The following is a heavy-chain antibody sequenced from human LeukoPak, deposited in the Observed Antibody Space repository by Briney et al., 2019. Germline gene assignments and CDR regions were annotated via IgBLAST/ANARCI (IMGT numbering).Heavy chain of an antibody. V-gene: IGHV3-48*04. J-gene: IGHJ4*02. CDR1: GLTLRSDS. CDR2: ISSSSRTI. D-gene: IGHD6-19*01. CDR3: ARVGTSGWTSDY. Sequence: GRCTRLPCGESGLTLRSDSINGGRIAKEKGLEWLSYISSSSRTISYADSLKGRFTVSRDNAKNSLDLQMNSLRVEDTAVYYCARVGTSGWTSDYWGQGTLVTVSS.